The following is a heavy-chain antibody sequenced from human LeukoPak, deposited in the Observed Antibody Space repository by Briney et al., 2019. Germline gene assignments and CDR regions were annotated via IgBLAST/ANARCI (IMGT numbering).Heavy chain of an antibody. J-gene: IGHJ5*02. D-gene: IGHD5-24*01. CDR3: ARDEYRSRWLHP. Sequence: GGSLRLSSAASGFTFSSYWMSWVRLAPGKGLEWVANIKGDGSEKWYADSVKGRFTISRDNAQNSVHLQMNSLRAEDTAVYHCARDEYRSRWLHPWGQGTLRTVTS. CDR1: GFTFSSYW. CDR2: IKGDGSEK. V-gene: IGHV3-7*01.